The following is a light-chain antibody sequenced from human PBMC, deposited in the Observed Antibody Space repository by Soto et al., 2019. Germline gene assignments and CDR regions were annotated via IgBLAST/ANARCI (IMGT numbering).Light chain of an antibody. Sequence: VLTQSPATLSVSPGETASLSCRASQSAGNFLAWYQQKPGQAPRLLIYYISTRATGIPARFSGSGSGTEFTLTISSLQSEDFAVYFCQQYNIWPQTFGQGTKVDIK. J-gene: IGKJ1*01. CDR1: QSAGNF. V-gene: IGKV3-15*01. CDR2: YIS. CDR3: QQYNIWPQT.